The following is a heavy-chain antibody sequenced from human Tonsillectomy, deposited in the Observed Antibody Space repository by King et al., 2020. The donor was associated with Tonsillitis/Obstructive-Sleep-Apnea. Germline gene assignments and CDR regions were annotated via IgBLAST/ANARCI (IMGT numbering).Heavy chain of an antibody. D-gene: IGHD1-26*01. Sequence: VQLVESGGGLVKPGGSLRLSCAASGFTFSDYYMSWIRQAPGKGLEWVSYISSSSSYTNYADSVKGRFTISRDNAKNSLYLQMNSLRAEDTAVYYCARDMGGATRDAFDIWGQGIMVTVSS. CDR2: ISSSSSYT. V-gene: IGHV3-11*06. CDR1: GFTFSDYY. J-gene: IGHJ3*02. CDR3: ARDMGGATRDAFDI.